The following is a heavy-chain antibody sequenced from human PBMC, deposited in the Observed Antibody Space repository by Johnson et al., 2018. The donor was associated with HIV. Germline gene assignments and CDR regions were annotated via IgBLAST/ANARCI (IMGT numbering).Heavy chain of an antibody. Sequence: VQLVESGGGVVQPGGSLRLSCAASGFTFSTYGIHWVRQAPGKGLEWVSFIRYDGSNKYYADSVKGRFTISRDNSKNTLYLQMNSLRAEDTAVYYCARDPYYDFLTGPRDAFDIWGQGTMVTVSS. J-gene: IGHJ3*02. D-gene: IGHD3-9*01. CDR1: GFTFSTYG. V-gene: IGHV3-30*02. CDR2: IRYDGSNK. CDR3: ARDPYYDFLTGPRDAFDI.